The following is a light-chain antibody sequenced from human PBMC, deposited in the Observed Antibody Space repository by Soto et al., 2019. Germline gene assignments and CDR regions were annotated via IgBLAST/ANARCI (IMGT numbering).Light chain of an antibody. CDR2: DVS. CDR1: QSVRNNY. J-gene: IGKJ4*01. CDR3: QQYGSTPLT. V-gene: IGKV3-20*01. Sequence: EIVLTQSPGTLSLPPGERATLSCRASQSVRNNYLVWYQQRPGQPPRFLMYDVSTRAAGIPDRFSGSGSGTDFTLTISRLEPEDFAVYYCQQYGSTPLTFGGGTKVEIE.